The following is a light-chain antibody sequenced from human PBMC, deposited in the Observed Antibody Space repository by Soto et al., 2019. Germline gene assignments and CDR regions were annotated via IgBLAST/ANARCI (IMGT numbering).Light chain of an antibody. CDR2: AAT. J-gene: IGKJ1*01. Sequence: AIQMTQSPSALSASIGDRVTITCRASRDISDDVGWYQHKPGRAPQLLISAATRLQGGVPSRFSGSGSGADFTLTITSLQPEDCATYYCLQNFDYPRTFGQGTKVDSK. CDR3: LQNFDYPRT. V-gene: IGKV1-6*01. CDR1: RDISDD.